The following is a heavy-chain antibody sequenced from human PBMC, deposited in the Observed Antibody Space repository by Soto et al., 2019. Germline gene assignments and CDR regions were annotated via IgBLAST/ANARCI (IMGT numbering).Heavy chain of an antibody. CDR3: AGRIAVAGTLAY. CDR1: GLTFSSYA. J-gene: IGHJ4*02. Sequence: GGSLRLSCAASGLTFSSYATSWVRQAPGKGLEWVSAISGSGGSTFYADSVKGRFTISRDNSKNTLFLQMNSLRVEDTAVYYCAGRIAVAGTLAYWGQGTLVTVSS. CDR2: ISGSGGST. V-gene: IGHV3-23*01. D-gene: IGHD6-19*01.